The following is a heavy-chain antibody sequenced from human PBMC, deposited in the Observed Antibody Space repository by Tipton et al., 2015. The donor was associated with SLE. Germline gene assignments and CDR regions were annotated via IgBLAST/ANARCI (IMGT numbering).Heavy chain of an antibody. CDR2: INHDGST. CDR1: GGSISSGGYY. J-gene: IGHJ4*02. D-gene: IGHD3-16*01. CDR3: ARGGRYGYFDY. V-gene: IGHV4-39*07. Sequence: TLSLTCTVSGGSISSGGYYWSWIRQPPGKGLEWIGEINHDGSTNYNPSLKSRVTISVDTSKNQFSLKLSSVTAADTAVYYCARGGRYGYFDYWGQGTLVTVSS.